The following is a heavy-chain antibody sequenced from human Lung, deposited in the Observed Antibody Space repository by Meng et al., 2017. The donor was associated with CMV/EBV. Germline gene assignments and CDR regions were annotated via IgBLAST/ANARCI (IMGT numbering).Heavy chain of an antibody. CDR1: GGPISSGGYY. J-gene: IGHJ6*02. CDR2: IYYSGST. CDR3: ASKPDYYGSGSYYYYGMEV. V-gene: IGHV4-31*03. Sequence: SETLSLTCTVSGGPISSGGYYWSWIRQHPGKGLEWIGYIYYSGSTYYNPSLKSRVTISVDTSKNQFSLKLSSVIAADTAVYYCASKPDYYGSGSYYYYGMEVWGQGTTVTGSS. D-gene: IGHD3-10*01.